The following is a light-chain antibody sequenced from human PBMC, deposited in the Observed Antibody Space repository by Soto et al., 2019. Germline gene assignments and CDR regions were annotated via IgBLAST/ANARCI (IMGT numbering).Light chain of an antibody. V-gene: IGLV2-14*01. CDR3: SSYTSSSTYV. Sequence: QSALTQPASVSGSPGQSITISCTGTSSDVGGYNYVSWYQQHPGKAPKLMIYEVSNRPSGVSNRFSGSKSGNTASLTISGRQAEDEADYYCSSYTSSSTYVFGTGTNLTVL. CDR2: EVS. CDR1: SSDVGGYNY. J-gene: IGLJ1*01.